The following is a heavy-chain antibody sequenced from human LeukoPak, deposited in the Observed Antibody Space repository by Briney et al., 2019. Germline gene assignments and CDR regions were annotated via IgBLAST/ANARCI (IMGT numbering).Heavy chain of an antibody. CDR1: GFTFSSYA. CDR3: AKARGYSSSWRDYFDY. J-gene: IGHJ4*02. D-gene: IGHD6-13*01. Sequence: QPGRSLRLSCAASGFTFSSYAMHWVRQAPGKGLEWVAVISYDGSNKYYADSVKGRFTISRDNSKNTLYLQMNSLRAEDTAVYYCAKARGYSSSWRDYFDYWGQGTLVTVSS. V-gene: IGHV3-30*04. CDR2: ISYDGSNK.